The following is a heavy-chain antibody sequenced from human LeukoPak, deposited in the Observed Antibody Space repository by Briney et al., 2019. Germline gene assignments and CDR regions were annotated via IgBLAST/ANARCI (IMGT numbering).Heavy chain of an antibody. V-gene: IGHV4-4*07. CDR2: IYTSGST. CDR3: ARAARSVLRFLEWADAFDI. J-gene: IGHJ3*02. D-gene: IGHD3-3*01. CDR1: GGSISMYY. Sequence: PSETLSLTCTVSGGSISMYYRSWIRQPAGKGLEWIGRIYTSGSTNYNRSLKSRATISVDNSKDQFSLNLTTVTPADTAVYYCARAARSVLRFLEWADAFDIWGQGTMVTVSS.